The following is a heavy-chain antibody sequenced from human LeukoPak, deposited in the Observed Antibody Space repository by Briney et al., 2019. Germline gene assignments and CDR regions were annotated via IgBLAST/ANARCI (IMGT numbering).Heavy chain of an antibody. J-gene: IGHJ4*02. CDR1: GFIFNNYA. Sequence: GGSLRLSCAGSGFIFNNYAMSWVRQAPGKGPEWVSGISASGGRTFYADSVKGRFTISRDNSKNTLYLQMNSLRAEDTAVYYCAKRPGYCSSTSCRQLDYWGQGTLVTVSS. CDR2: ISASGGRT. V-gene: IGHV3-23*01. CDR3: AKRPGYCSSTSCRQLDY. D-gene: IGHD2-2*01.